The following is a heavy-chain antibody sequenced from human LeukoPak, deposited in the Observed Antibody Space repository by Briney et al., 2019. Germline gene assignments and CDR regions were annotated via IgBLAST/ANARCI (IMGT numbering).Heavy chain of an antibody. D-gene: IGHD1-26*01. J-gene: IGHJ3*02. CDR3: TRDSQVGAMGDAFDI. CDR1: GFTFSSYW. Sequence: GGSLRLSCAASGFTFSSYWMHWVRQAPGKGLEWVSSISSSSSYIYYADSVKGRFTISRDNAKNSLYLQMNSLRAEDTAVYYCTRDSQVGAMGDAFDIWGQGTMVTVSS. CDR2: ISSSSSYI. V-gene: IGHV3-21*01.